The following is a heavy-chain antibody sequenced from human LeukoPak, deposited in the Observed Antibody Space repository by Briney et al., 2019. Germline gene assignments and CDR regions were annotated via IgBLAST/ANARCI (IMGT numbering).Heavy chain of an antibody. D-gene: IGHD5-12*01. CDR2: ISWNSGSI. J-gene: IGHJ6*03. Sequence: PGRSLRLSCAASGFTFDDYAMHWVRQAPGKGLEWVSGISWNSGSIGYADSVKGRFTISRDNSKNTLYLQMNSLRAEDTAVYYCAKDRVATISDYYYYMDVWGKGTTVTVSS. V-gene: IGHV3-9*01. CDR1: GFTFDDYA. CDR3: AKDRVATISDYYYYMDV.